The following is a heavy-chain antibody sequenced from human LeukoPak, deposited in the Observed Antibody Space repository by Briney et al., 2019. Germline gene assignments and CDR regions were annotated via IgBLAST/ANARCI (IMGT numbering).Heavy chain of an antibody. CDR2: ISGSGGST. D-gene: IGHD3-3*01. Sequence: GGTLRLSCAASGFTFSSYPMSWVRQAPGKGLEWVSAISGSGGSTYYADSVKGRFTISRDNSKNTLYLQMNSLRAEDTAVYYCAKVNRYDFWSGSPSFDYWGQGTLVTVSS. V-gene: IGHV3-23*01. J-gene: IGHJ4*02. CDR3: AKVNRYDFWSGSPSFDY. CDR1: GFTFSSYP.